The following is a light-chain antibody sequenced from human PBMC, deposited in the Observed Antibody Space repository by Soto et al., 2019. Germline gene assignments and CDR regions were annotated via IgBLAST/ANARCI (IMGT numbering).Light chain of an antibody. Sequence: IQLTQSPATLSSSVGHRVTITCRASQTVNTWLAWYQQKPGKAPKVLIYAASSLQSGVPSRFSGSGSGTDFTLTISSLQPEDFATYYCLQDYIYPRTFGQGTKVDIK. CDR3: LQDYIYPRT. CDR2: AAS. J-gene: IGKJ1*01. CDR1: QTVNTW. V-gene: IGKV1-6*01.